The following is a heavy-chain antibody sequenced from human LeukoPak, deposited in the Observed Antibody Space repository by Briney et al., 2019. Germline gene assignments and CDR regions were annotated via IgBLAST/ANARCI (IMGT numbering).Heavy chain of an antibody. CDR1: GFTSSSYA. J-gene: IGHJ4*02. D-gene: IGHD3-22*01. V-gene: IGHV3-64D*09. Sequence: GGSLRLSCSASGFTSSSYAMHWVRQAPGKGLEYVSAISINGGSTYYADSLKGRVTISRDNSKSTLYLHMSPLRAADTAVYYCVNLGAYYDSSGYQRSGYWGQGTLVTVSS. CDR2: ISINGGST. CDR3: VNLGAYYDSSGYQRSGY.